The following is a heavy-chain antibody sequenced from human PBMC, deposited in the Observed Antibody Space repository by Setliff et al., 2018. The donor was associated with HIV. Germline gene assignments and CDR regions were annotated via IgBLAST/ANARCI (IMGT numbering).Heavy chain of an antibody. J-gene: IGHJ5*02. CDR2: TSAYNGNT. CDR3: ARARLQGIVTAVGPRDNCLDP. V-gene: IGHV1-18*01. Sequence: GASVKVSCKASGYSFINYGISWVRQAPGQGLEWMGWTSAYNGNTDYAPRLLGRVTMTTDTSTSTAYMELRSLSSDDTAVYYCARARLQGIVTAVGPRDNCLDPWGQGTRVTVLL. CDR1: GYSFINYG. D-gene: IGHD1-26*01.